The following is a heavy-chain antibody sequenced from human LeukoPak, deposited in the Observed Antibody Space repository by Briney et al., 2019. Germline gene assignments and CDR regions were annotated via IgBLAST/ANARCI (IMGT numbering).Heavy chain of an antibody. Sequence: GGSLRLSCVASGFTFSSYWMHWVRQAPGKGLVWVSHISTDGSTTIYADSVKGRFTISRDNAKNTLYLQMNSLRAEDTAVYYCARDLNYFDSSGYPHWGQGTLVTVSS. D-gene: IGHD3-22*01. J-gene: IGHJ4*02. CDR2: ISTDGSTT. V-gene: IGHV3-74*01. CDR1: GFTFSSYW. CDR3: ARDLNYFDSSGYPH.